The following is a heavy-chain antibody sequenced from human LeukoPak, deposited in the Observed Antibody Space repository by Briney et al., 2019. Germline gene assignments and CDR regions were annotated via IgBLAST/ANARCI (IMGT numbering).Heavy chain of an antibody. CDR2: IYPGDSDT. CDR3: ARYYGDRFYFDY. J-gene: IGHJ4*02. Sequence: EALKISCKGSGYSFTTHWIARVRQMPGKSPGWMGIIYPGDSDTRSSPSFQGQVTISADKSISTAYLQWSSLKASDTAMFYCARYYGDRFYFDYWGQGTLVTVSS. D-gene: IGHD4-17*01. CDR1: GYSFTTHW. V-gene: IGHV5-51*01.